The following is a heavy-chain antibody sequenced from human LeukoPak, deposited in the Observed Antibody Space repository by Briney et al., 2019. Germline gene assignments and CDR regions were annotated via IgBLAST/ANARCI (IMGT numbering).Heavy chain of an antibody. J-gene: IGHJ4*02. CDR2: ISGSGGST. D-gene: IGHD2-8*01. V-gene: IGHV3-23*01. Sequence: GGSLRLSCAASGFTFSSYDMSWVRQARRKGLEWVSGISGSGGSTYYADSVKGRFTISRDNSKNTLYLQMNSLRAEDTGVYYCAKDRSCTNGVCHGDFDYWGQGTLVTVSS. CDR3: AKDRSCTNGVCHGDFDY. CDR1: GFTFSSYD.